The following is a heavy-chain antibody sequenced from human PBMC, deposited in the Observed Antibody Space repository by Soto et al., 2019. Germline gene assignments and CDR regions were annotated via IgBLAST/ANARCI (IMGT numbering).Heavy chain of an antibody. J-gene: IGHJ6*02. CDR1: GYTFTSYG. D-gene: IGHD3-16*01. Sequence: ASVKVSFKASGYTFTSYGISWVRQAPGQGLEWMGWISAYNGNTNYAQKLQGRVTMTTDTSTSTAYMELRSLRSDDTAVYYCARSGLIYDGSYYGMDVWGQGTPVTVSS. CDR3: ARSGLIYDGSYYGMDV. V-gene: IGHV1-18*01. CDR2: ISAYNGNT.